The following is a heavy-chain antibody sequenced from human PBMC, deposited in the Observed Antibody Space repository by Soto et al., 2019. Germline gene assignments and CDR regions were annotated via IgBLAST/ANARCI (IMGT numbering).Heavy chain of an antibody. D-gene: IGHD2-21*02. CDR1: GLTVSSNY. CDR2: IYDDGDT. CDR3: ARDVDTIYPSCYCGMDV. V-gene: IGHV3-66*01. Sequence: GGSLRLSCAASGLTVSSNYMSWVRQAPDKGLEWVSVIYDDGDTYYADSVKGRFTVSRDNSKNTLYLQMNSLRPEDTAVYYCARDVDTIYPSCYCGMDVWGQGTMVTVSS. J-gene: IGHJ6*02.